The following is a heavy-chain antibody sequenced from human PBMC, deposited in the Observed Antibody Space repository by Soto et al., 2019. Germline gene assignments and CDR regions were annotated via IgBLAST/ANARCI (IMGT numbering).Heavy chain of an antibody. J-gene: IGHJ6*02. CDR3: ARLDTMEPYGMDA. CDR1: GYSFTSYW. V-gene: IGHV5-51*01. Sequence: GESLKISCKGSGYSFTSYWIGWVRQMPGKGLEWMGIIYPGDSDTRYSPSFQGQVTISADKSISTAYLQWGSLRASDTAMYYCARLDTMEPYGMDAWGQGTTVTVSS. CDR2: IYPGDSDT. D-gene: IGHD3-10*01.